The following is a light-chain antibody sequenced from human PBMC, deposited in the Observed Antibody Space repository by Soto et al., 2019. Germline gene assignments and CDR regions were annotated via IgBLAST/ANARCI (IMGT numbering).Light chain of an antibody. J-gene: IGLJ3*02. CDR2: GNS. V-gene: IGLV1-40*01. Sequence: QSVLTQPPSVSGAPGQRVTISCTGSSSNIGAGYDVHWYQQLPGTAPKLLIYGNSNRPSGVPDRLSGSKSGTSASLAITGLQAEDEDDYSCQSYDSSLSGWVFGGGTKLTVL. CDR1: SSNIGAGYD. CDR3: QSYDSSLSGWV.